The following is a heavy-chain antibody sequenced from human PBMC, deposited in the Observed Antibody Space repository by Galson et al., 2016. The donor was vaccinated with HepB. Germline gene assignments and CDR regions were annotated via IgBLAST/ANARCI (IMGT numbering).Heavy chain of an antibody. V-gene: IGHV3-9*01. CDR1: GLRFDDHA. Sequence: SLRLSCAASGLRFDDHAMHWVRRAPGKGPEWVAGISWNSGRIGYADSVKGRFTISRDNANNSLHLQMNSLRPEDTALYYCAKDVSPQYDNYGYFTRRYIQHWGQGTLVTVSS. J-gene: IGHJ1*01. CDR2: ISWNSGRI. D-gene: IGHD3-22*01. CDR3: AKDVSPQYDNYGYFTRRYIQH.